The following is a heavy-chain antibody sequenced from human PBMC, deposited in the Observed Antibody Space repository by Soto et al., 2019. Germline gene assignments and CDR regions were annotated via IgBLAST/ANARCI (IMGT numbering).Heavy chain of an antibody. CDR3: ARDRAPAYTGPAFPFDY. V-gene: IGHV1-18*01. D-gene: IGHD1-1*01. J-gene: IGHJ4*02. CDR2: ISAYNGNT. CDR1: GYTFTSYG. Sequence: ASVKVSCKASGYTFTSYGISWLRQAPGQGLEWMGWISAYNGNTNYAQKLQGRVTMTTDTSTSTAYMELRSLRSDDTAVYYCARDRAPAYTGPAFPFDYWGQGTLVTVSS.